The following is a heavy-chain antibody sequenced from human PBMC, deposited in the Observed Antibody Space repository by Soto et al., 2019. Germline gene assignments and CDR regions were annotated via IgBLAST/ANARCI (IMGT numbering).Heavy chain of an antibody. CDR3: ATDGAAGAALGV. J-gene: IGHJ6*02. V-gene: IGHV3-21*01. CDR2: INSGGEYF. D-gene: IGHD6-13*01. CDR1: GLTFSTYG. Sequence: EVQLVESGGGLVKPGGSLRLSCAASGLTFSTYGMNWVRQAPGKGLEWVSSINSGGEYFDYADSVKGRLTISRDNAKNSLYLQLDSRRVEDTGVYYFATDGAAGAALGVWGQGTTVTVSS.